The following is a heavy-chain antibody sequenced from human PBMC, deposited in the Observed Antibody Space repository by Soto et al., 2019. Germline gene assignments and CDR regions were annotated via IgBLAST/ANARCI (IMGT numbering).Heavy chain of an antibody. CDR2: INAGNGNT. V-gene: IGHV1-3*01. Sequence: ASVKVSCKASGYTFTSYAMHWVRQAPGQRLEWMGWINAGNGNTKYSQKFQGRVTITRDTSASTAYMELSSLRSEDTAVYYCARDLQVVVRGGYYYYYYMDVWGKGTTVTVSS. D-gene: IGHD3-10*01. J-gene: IGHJ6*03. CDR3: ARDLQVVVRGGYYYYYYMDV. CDR1: GYTFTSYA.